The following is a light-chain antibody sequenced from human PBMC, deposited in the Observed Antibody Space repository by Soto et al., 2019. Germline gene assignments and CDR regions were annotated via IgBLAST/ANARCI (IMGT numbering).Light chain of an antibody. CDR2: EVT. CDR3: SSYTQFSTLV. V-gene: IGLV2-14*01. Sequence: QSALTQPASVSGSPGQSITISCTGTSGDVGGYNFVSWYQQHPGEGPKLIIYEVTNRPSGVSDRFSGSKSGNTASLTISGLQAEDEADYYCSSYTQFSTLVFGGGTKLTVL. CDR1: SGDVGGYNF. J-gene: IGLJ3*02.